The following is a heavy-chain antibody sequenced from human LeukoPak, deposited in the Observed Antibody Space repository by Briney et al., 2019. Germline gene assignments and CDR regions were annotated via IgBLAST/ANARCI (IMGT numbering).Heavy chain of an antibody. CDR1: GGSFSGYY. Sequence: AETLSLTCAVYGGSFSGYYWSGIRRPPGKGLEGIGEINHSGSAKYNPFLKSRVTILVDTYKNQFSLQLSHVTAADTAVYCCARGYYGNPDYWGQGTLVTVSS. J-gene: IGHJ4*02. V-gene: IGHV4-34*01. CDR2: INHSGSA. CDR3: ARGYYGNPDY. D-gene: IGHD4-11*01.